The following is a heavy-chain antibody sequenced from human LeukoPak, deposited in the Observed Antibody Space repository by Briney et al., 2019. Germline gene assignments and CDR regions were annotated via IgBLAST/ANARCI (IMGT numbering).Heavy chain of an antibody. Sequence: PSETLSLTCTVSGGSISSYYWSWIRQPPGKGLEWIGYIYYSGSTNYNPSLKSRVTISVDTSKNQFSLKLSSVTAADTAVYYCARARSGYYSPAGDYWGQGTLVTVSS. J-gene: IGHJ4*02. D-gene: IGHD3-22*01. CDR3: ARARSGYYSPAGDY. CDR1: GGSISSYY. CDR2: IYYSGST. V-gene: IGHV4-59*01.